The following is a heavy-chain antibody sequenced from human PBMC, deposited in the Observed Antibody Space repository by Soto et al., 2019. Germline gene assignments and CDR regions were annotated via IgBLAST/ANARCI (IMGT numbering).Heavy chain of an antibody. Sequence: XETLSLTCAVYGGSFSGYYWSWIRQPPGEGLEWIGEINHSGSTNYNPSLKSRVTISVDTSKNQFSLKLSSVTAADTAVYYCARGEGSRLYYFDYWGQGTLVTVSS. CDR1: GGSFSGYY. CDR2: INHSGST. CDR3: ARGEGSRLYYFDY. J-gene: IGHJ4*02. D-gene: IGHD2-15*01. V-gene: IGHV4-34*01.